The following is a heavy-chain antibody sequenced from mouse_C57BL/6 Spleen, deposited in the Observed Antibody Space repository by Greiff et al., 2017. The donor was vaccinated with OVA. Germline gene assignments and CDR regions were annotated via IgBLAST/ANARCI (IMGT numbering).Heavy chain of an antibody. CDR1: GYTFTNYT. J-gene: IGHJ3*01. Sequence: QVHVKQSGAELARPGASVKMSCKASGYTFTNYTMHWVKQRPGKGLEWIGYINPSSGYTKYNQKFKGKATLTADKSSSNAYMQLSSLTSEDSAVYYFARFVYYDYAWFAYWGQGTLVTVSA. CDR2: INPSSGYT. CDR3: ARFVYYDYAWFAY. D-gene: IGHD2-4*01. V-gene: IGHV1-4*01.